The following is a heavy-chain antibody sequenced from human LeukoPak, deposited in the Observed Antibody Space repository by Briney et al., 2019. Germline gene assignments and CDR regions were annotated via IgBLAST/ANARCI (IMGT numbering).Heavy chain of an antibody. D-gene: IGHD3-10*01. V-gene: IGHV3-49*04. Sequence: GGSLRLSCTASGFTFGDYAMSWVRQAPGKGLEWVGFIRSKAYGGTTEYAASVKGRFTISRDDSKSIAYLQMNSLKTEDTAVYYCTGRGTMVRGPPPDYWGQGTLVTVSS. CDR3: TGRGTMVRGPPPDY. CDR2: IRSKAYGGTT. J-gene: IGHJ4*02. CDR1: GFTFGDYA.